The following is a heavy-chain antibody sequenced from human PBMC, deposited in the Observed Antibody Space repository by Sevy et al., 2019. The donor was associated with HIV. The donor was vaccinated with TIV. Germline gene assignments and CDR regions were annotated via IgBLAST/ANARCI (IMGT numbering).Heavy chain of an antibody. CDR2: IKQDGSEK. V-gene: IGHV3-7*01. CDR1: GFTFSSYW. Sequence: GGSLRLSCAASGFTFSSYWMSWVRQAPGKGLEWVANIKQDGSEKYYVDSVKGRFTISRDNAKNSLYLQMNSLRAEDTAVYYCAREGWGYSNSPRDFDYWGQGTLVTVSS. D-gene: IGHD4-4*01. CDR3: AREGWGYSNSPRDFDY. J-gene: IGHJ4*02.